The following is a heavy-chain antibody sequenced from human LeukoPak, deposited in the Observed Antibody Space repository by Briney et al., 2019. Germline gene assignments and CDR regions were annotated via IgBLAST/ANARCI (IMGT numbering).Heavy chain of an antibody. CDR3: ARGRGVIKGINWFDP. D-gene: IGHD3-10*01. CDR2: IGTAGDT. Sequence: GGSLRLSCAASGFTFSSYGMHWVRQATGKGLEWVSAIGTAGDTYYPGSVKGRFTISRENAKNSLYLQMNSLRAGDTAVYYCARGRGVIKGINWFDPWGQGTLVTVSS. V-gene: IGHV3-13*01. J-gene: IGHJ5*02. CDR1: GFTFSSYG.